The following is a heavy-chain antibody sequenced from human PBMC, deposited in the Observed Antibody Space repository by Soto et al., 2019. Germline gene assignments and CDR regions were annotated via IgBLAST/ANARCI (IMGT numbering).Heavy chain of an antibody. Sequence: EVQLVESGGGLVKPGGSLRLSCAASGFTFSSYHMNWVRQAPGKWLEWVSSITSSSSYTYYAGSVKGRFTISRDNAKNSLYLQMNSLRAEDTALYYCARDLRTLDYWGQGALVTVSS. CDR3: ARDLRTLDY. CDR2: ITSSSSYT. CDR1: GFTFSSYH. J-gene: IGHJ4*02. D-gene: IGHD3-10*01. V-gene: IGHV3-21*01.